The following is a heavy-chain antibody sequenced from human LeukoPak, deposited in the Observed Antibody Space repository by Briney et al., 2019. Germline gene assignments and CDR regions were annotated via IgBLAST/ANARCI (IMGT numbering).Heavy chain of an antibody. D-gene: IGHD3-10*01. J-gene: IGHJ4*02. CDR3: ARVGTMVRGVQKNYLPAWYFDY. CDR2: IIPIFGTA. V-gene: IGHV1-69*13. CDR1: GGTFSSYA. Sequence: SVKVSRKASGGTFSSYAISWVRQAPGQGLEWMGGIIPIFGTANYAQKFQGRVTITADESTSTAYMELSSLRSEDTAVYYCARVGTMVRGVQKNYLPAWYFDYWGQGTLVTVSS.